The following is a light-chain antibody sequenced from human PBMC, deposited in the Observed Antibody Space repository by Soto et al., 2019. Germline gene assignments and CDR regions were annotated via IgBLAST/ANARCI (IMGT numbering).Light chain of an antibody. CDR1: QSVNSRY. Sequence: EIVLTQSPGTLSLSPGERATLSCRASQSVNSRYLVWYQHKPGQAPRLLIYGASSRATGIPERFSGSASGADYTLISARLEPEESAVYYCVQFDDPPSTCTFGQGTKVDI. CDR2: GAS. V-gene: IGKV3-20*01. J-gene: IGKJ1*01. CDR3: VQFDDPPSTCT.